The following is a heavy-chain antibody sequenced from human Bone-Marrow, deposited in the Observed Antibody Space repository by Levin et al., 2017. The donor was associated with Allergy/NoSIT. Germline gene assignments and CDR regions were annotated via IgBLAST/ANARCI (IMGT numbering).Heavy chain of an antibody. CDR1: GYTFTSYG. CDR2: ISAYNGNT. J-gene: IGHJ4*02. V-gene: IGHV1-18*01. Sequence: GASVKVSCKASGYTFTSYGISWVRQAPGQGLEWMGWISAYNGNTNYAQKLQGRVTMTTDTSTSTAYMELRSLRSDDTAVYYCARLEGYCSSTSCSLYFDYWGQGTLVTVSS. CDR3: ARLEGYCSSTSCSLYFDY. D-gene: IGHD2-2*01.